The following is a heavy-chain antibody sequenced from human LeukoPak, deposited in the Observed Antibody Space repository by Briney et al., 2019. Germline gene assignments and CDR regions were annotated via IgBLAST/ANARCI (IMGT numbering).Heavy chain of an antibody. CDR2: IYYSGST. D-gene: IGHD3-22*01. CDR3: ARENSYYDSSGYYFGSGYFDY. CDR1: GGSFSPYY. Sequence: SETLSLTCTVSGGSFSPYYWIWIRQPSGKGLEWIGYIYYSGSTNYNPSLQSRVTISVDMSKNQFSLRLSSVTAADTAVYYCARENSYYDSSGYYFGSGYFDYWGQGTLVTVSS. V-gene: IGHV4-59*01. J-gene: IGHJ4*02.